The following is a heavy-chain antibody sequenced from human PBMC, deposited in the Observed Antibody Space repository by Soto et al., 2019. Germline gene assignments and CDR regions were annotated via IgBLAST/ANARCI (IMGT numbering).Heavy chain of an antibody. CDR2: IIPIFGTA. CDR3: ARVYYGSGSRYYYYYGMDV. V-gene: IGHV1-69*01. CDR1: GGTFSSYA. Sequence: QVQLVQSGAEVKKPGSSVKVSCKASGGTFSSYAISWVRQAPGQGLEWMGGIIPIFGTANYAQKFQGRVTITADESTSTAFMELSSQRSEDTAVYYCARVYYGSGSRYYYYYGMDVWGQGTTVTVSS. J-gene: IGHJ6*02. D-gene: IGHD3-10*01.